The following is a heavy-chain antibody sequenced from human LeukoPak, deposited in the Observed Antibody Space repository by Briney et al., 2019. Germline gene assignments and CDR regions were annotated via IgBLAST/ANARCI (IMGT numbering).Heavy chain of an antibody. Sequence: ASVKVSCKASGYTFTSYYMHWVRQAPGQGLEWMGWINPNSGGTNYAQKFQGRVTMTRDTSISTAYMKLSRLRSDDTAVYYCARDRFGYLGYCSSTSCYPYYYMDVWGKGTTVTVSS. V-gene: IGHV1-2*02. CDR2: INPNSGGT. D-gene: IGHD2-2*01. CDR3: ARDRFGYLGYCSSTSCYPYYYMDV. CDR1: GYTFTSYY. J-gene: IGHJ6*03.